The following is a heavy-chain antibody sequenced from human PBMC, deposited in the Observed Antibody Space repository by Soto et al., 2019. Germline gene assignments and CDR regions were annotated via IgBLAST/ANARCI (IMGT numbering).Heavy chain of an antibody. Sequence: GGSLRLSCVASGFTFSNYWMSWVRQAPGKGLQWVANINRDGSEKYYVDSLKGRFTISRDNAENSLYLEMNTLRAEDTAVYYCARAPDGSGSYYYFDYRGQGTLVTVSS. V-gene: IGHV3-7*03. CDR1: GFTFSNYW. J-gene: IGHJ4*02. CDR3: ARAPDGSGSYYYFDY. D-gene: IGHD3-22*01. CDR2: INRDGSEK.